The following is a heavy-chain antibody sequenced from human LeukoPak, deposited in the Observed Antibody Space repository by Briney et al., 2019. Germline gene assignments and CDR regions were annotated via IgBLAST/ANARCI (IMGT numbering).Heavy chain of an antibody. J-gene: IGHJ5*02. D-gene: IGHD3-10*01. CDR3: ARSITMVLGVMGWFDP. V-gene: IGHV4-59*02. CDR1: GGSVDSNY. CDR2: IFYRGST. Sequence: SETLSLTCTVSGGSVDSNYWSWVRQPPGKGLEWVGYIFYRGSTNFNPSLKSRLTMSVDTSQNQFSLNLRSVTAADTAMYYCARSITMVLGVMGWFDPWGQGTLVTVSS.